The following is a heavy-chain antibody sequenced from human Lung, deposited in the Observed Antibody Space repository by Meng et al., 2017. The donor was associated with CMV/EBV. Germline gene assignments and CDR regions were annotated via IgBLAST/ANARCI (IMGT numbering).Heavy chain of an antibody. CDR2: ISSSGSIK. J-gene: IGHJ5*02. D-gene: IGHD1-26*01. V-gene: IGHV3-11*04. CDR3: ARDFSAVHNWLDA. Sequence: GGSLRLSCAASGFIFSDYYMTWIRQAPGKGLEWVAYISSSGSIKKYADSVEGRFTISRDNAKKSLYLQMNSLGAEDTAFYYCARDFSAVHNWLDAWGRGNXVNVDS. CDR1: GFIFSDYY.